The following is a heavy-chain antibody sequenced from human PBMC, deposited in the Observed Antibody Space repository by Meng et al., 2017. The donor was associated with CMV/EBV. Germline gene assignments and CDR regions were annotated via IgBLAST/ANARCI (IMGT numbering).Heavy chain of an antibody. CDR1: GFTVSSNY. J-gene: IGHJ6*02. Sequence: GESLKISCAASGFTVSSNYMSWVRQAPGKGLEWVSVIYSGGSTYYADSVKGRFTISRDNSKNTLYLQMNSLRSEDTAVYYCARSPYYYGMDVWGQGTTVTVSS. V-gene: IGHV3-53*05. CDR3: ARSPYYYGMDV. CDR2: IYSGGST.